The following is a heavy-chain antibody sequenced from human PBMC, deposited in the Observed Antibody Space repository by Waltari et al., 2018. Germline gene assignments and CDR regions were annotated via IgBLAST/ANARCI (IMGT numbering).Heavy chain of an antibody. CDR2: IYYSGST. D-gene: IGHD6-19*01. CDR1: GGSISSSSYY. V-gene: IGHV4-39*01. Sequence: QLQLQESGPGLVKPSETLSLTCTVSGGSISSSSYYWGWIRQPPGKGLEWIGSIYYSGSTYYNPSLKSRVTISVDTSKNQFSLKLSSVTAADTAVYYCARRVAGQWLYFDYWGQGTLVTVSS. CDR3: ARRVAGQWLYFDY. J-gene: IGHJ4*02.